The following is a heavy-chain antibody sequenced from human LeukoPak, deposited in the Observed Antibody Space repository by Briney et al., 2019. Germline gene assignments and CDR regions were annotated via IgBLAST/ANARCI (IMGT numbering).Heavy chain of an antibody. CDR2: IYTSGST. Sequence: SETLSLTCTVSGGSISSYYWSWIRQPAGKGLEWIGRIYTSGSTSYNPSLKSRVTMSVDTSKNQFSLKLSSVTAADTAVYYCARDGTYYYGSGNNWFDPWGQGTLVTVSS. V-gene: IGHV4-4*07. J-gene: IGHJ5*02. D-gene: IGHD3-10*01. CDR1: GGSISSYY. CDR3: ARDGTYYYGSGNNWFDP.